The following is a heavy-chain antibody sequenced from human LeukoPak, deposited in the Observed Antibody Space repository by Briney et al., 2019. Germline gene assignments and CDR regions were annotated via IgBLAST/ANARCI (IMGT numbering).Heavy chain of an antibody. J-gene: IGHJ4*02. D-gene: IGHD5-12*01. Sequence: PSETLSLTCTVSGGSISSYYWSWIRQPPGKGLEWIGYIYYSGSTNYNPSLKSRVTISVDTSKNQLSLKLSSVTAADTAVYYCASVNTVATGQIDYWGQGTLVTVSS. V-gene: IGHV4-59*01. CDR3: ASVNTVATGQIDY. CDR1: GGSISSYY. CDR2: IYYSGST.